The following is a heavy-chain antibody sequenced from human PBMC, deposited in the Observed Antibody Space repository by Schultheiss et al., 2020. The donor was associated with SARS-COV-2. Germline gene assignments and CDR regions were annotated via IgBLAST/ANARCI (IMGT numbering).Heavy chain of an antibody. CDR3: ARGPIAARAFDS. D-gene: IGHD6-6*01. CDR2: IYYSGST. CDR1: GDSINRGVYY. J-gene: IGHJ4*02. Sequence: SQTLSLTCTVSGDSINRGVYYWTWIRQHPERGLEWIGYIYYSGSTNYSPSLKSRVTVSVDTSKNQFSLKLTSVTAADTAVYFCARGPIAARAFDSWGQGTLVTVSS. V-gene: IGHV4-31*02.